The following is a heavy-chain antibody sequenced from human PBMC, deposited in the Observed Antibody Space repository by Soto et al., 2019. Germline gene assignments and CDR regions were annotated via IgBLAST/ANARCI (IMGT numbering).Heavy chain of an antibody. V-gene: IGHV3-7*05. J-gene: IGHJ4*02. Sequence: EVQLVESGRGMVQSGGSLRLSCAASGFTFRSYWMSWVRQAPGKGLEWVANIKQDGSEMYYVDSVKGRFTISRDNVKNSLFLQMNSLGAEDTAVYYCARDLGLFDYWGQGTLVTVSS. CDR2: IKQDGSEM. D-gene: IGHD7-27*01. CDR3: ARDLGLFDY. CDR1: GFTFRSYW.